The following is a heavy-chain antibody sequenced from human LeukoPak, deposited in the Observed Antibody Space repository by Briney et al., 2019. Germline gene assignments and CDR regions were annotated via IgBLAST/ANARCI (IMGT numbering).Heavy chain of an antibody. CDR3: ASVDIVAATADY. V-gene: IGHV3-11*04. J-gene: IGHJ4*02. Sequence: PGGSLRLSCAASGFTFSDYYMSWIRQAPGKGLEWVSYISSSGSTIYYADSVKGRFTISRGNAKNSLYLQMNSLRAEDTAVYYCASVDIVAATADYWGQGTLVTVSS. CDR2: ISSSGSTI. CDR1: GFTFSDYY. D-gene: IGHD5-12*01.